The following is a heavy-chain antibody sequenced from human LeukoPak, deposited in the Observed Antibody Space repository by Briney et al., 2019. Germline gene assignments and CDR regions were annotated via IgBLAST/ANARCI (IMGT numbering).Heavy chain of an antibody. CDR1: GYTLTELS. D-gene: IGHD2-21*02. CDR2: FDPEDGET. J-gene: IGHJ4*02. CDR3: ATAGSCGADCYNFDY. Sequence: ASVKVSCKVSGYTLTELSMHWVRQAPGKGLEWMGGFDPEDGETIYAQKFQGRVTMTEDTSTDTAYMELSSLRSEDTAVYYCATAGSCGADCYNFDYWGQGTLVTVSS. V-gene: IGHV1-24*01.